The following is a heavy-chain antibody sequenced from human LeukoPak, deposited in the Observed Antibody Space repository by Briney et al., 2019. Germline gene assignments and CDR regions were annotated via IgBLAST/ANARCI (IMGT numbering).Heavy chain of an antibody. Sequence: PGSSLRLSCVASGFTFSSYGVHWVRQAPDKGLEWVAVIAYDGNTKYHADSVKGRFAISRDNSKNTLYLQMNSLRAEDTAVYYCARGRGSIVGRSLDDYWGPGTLVTVSS. D-gene: IGHD1-26*01. V-gene: IGHV3-30*03. CDR1: GFTFSSYG. CDR2: IAYDGNTK. CDR3: ARGRGSIVGRSLDDY. J-gene: IGHJ4*02.